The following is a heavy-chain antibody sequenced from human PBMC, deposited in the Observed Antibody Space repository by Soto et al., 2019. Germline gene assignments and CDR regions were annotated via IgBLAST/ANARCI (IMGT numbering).Heavy chain of an antibody. CDR1: GFTFTGYH. J-gene: IGHJ4*02. D-gene: IGHD1-1*01. V-gene: IGHV3-33*01. CDR3: AREGSTSSNYIDY. CDR2: IWNDGTKK. Sequence: QVQLVESGGGVVQPGRSLRLSCAASGFTFTGYHMHWVRQAPGKGLEWVAIIWNDGTKKYYADSVKGRFTISRDKSKNTVYLQMNSLRAEDTAVYYCAREGSTSSNYIDYWGQGTLVTVSS.